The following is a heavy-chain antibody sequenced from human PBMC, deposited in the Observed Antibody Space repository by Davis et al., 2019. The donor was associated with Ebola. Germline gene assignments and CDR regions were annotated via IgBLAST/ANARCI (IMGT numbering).Heavy chain of an antibody. Sequence: LSLTCAASGFTFSDYAMSWVRQAPGKGLEWVSYISSSGTTIYYADSVKGRFTISRDNAKNSLYLQMHSLRAEDTAVYYCARGYSGSYSPLDYWGQGTLVTVSS. CDR2: ISSSGTTI. CDR1: GFTFSDYA. V-gene: IGHV3-11*04. CDR3: ARGYSGSYSPLDY. D-gene: IGHD1-26*01. J-gene: IGHJ4*02.